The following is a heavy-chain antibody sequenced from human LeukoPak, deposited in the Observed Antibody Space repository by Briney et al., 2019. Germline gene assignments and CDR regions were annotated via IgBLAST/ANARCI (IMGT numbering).Heavy chain of an antibody. CDR2: IGGST. CDR1: GYTFINYY. D-gene: IGHD5-24*01. CDR3: ARVRDGYNDAYDI. J-gene: IGHJ3*02. Sequence: ASVKVSCKASGYTFINYYIHWVRQAPGQGLEWMGIIGGSTNYAQKFQGRVTMTRDTSTSTVYMELSSLRSEDTAVYYCARVRDGYNDAYDIWRQGTMDSVPS. V-gene: IGHV1-46*01.